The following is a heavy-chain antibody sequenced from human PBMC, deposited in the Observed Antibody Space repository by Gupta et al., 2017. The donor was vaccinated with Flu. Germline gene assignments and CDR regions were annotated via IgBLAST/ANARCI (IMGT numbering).Heavy chain of an antibody. V-gene: IGHV1-2*02. CDR2: INPNSGDT. CDR1: FTDYY. Sequence: FTDYYVQWVRQAPGQGLEWMGWINPNSGDTYYTQKFQGRVTMTRDTSSSTAYMELSRLRSDDTAVYYCARDRGSGWTRGDYWGQGTLVTVSS. J-gene: IGHJ4*02. CDR3: ARDRGSGWTRGDY. D-gene: IGHD6-19*01.